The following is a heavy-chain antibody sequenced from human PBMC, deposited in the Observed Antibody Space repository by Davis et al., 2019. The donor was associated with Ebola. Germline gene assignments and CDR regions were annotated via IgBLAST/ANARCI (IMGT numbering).Heavy chain of an antibody. D-gene: IGHD4-17*01. CDR1: GGSISSYY. CDR3: ARDGYGEGAFDI. V-gene: IGHV4-59*01. J-gene: IGHJ3*02. CDR2: NYYSGST. Sequence: SETLSLTCTVSGGSISSYYWSWIRQPPGKGLEWIGYNYYSGSTNYNPSLKSPVTISVDTSKNQFSLKLSSVTAADPAVYYCARDGYGEGAFDIWGQGTMVTVSS.